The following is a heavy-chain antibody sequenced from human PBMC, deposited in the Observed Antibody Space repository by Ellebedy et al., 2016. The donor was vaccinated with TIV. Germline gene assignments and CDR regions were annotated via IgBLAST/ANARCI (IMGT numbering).Heavy chain of an antibody. V-gene: IGHV3-23*01. CDR1: GFTFSSYA. CDR3: ARAWKGIAVARYFDL. D-gene: IGHD6-19*01. CDR2: ISSTGSRT. J-gene: IGHJ2*01. Sequence: PGGSLRLSCAASGFTFSSYAMSWVRQAPGKGLEWVSTISSTGSRTYYADSVEGRFIISRDNSKKTLYLQMNSLRAEDTAVYYCARAWKGIAVARYFDLWGRGTLVTVSS.